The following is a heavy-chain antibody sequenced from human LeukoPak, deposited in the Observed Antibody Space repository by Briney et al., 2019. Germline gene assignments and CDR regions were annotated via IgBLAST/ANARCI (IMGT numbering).Heavy chain of an antibody. J-gene: IGHJ4*02. CDR3: ATVSEY. CDR1: GFTFGDYA. V-gene: IGHV3-74*01. Sequence: GGSLRLSCTASGFTFGDYALSWVRQAPGKGLEWVSGINHDGTGTYYADSVKGRFTISRDNAKNTVDLQMNGLRAEDTTVYYCATVSEYWGQGTLVTVSS. CDR2: INHDGTGT.